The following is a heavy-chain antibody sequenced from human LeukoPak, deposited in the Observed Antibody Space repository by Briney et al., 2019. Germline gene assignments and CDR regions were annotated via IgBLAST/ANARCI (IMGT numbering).Heavy chain of an antibody. V-gene: IGHV4-59*12. CDR2: IYYSGST. D-gene: IGHD1-26*01. Sequence: KPSETLSLTCTVSGGSISSYYWSWIRQPPGKGLEWIGYIYYSGSTNYNPSLKSRVTISVDTSKNQFSLKLSSVTAADTAVYYCARGPLARSLDYWGQGTLVTVSS. J-gene: IGHJ4*02. CDR3: ARGPLARSLDY. CDR1: GGSISSYY.